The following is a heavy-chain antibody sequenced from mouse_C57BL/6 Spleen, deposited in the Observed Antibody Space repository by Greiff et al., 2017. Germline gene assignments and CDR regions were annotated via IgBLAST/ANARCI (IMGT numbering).Heavy chain of an antibody. CDR3: VRLGLVTTVVVDFDYAMDY. D-gene: IGHD1-1*01. V-gene: IGHV10-1*01. CDR2: IRSKSNNYAT. CDR1: GFSFNTYA. Sequence: EVHLVESGGGLVQPKGSLKLSCAASGFSFNTYAMNWVRQAPGKGLEWVARIRSKSNNYATYYADSVKDRFTISRDDSESMLYLQMNNLKTEDTAMYYCVRLGLVTTVVVDFDYAMDYWGQGTSVTVSS. J-gene: IGHJ4*01.